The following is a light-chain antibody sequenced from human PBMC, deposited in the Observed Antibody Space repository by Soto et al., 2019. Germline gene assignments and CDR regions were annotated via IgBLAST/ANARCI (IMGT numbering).Light chain of an antibody. CDR1: NSNIGGNT. Sequence: QSVLTQPPSASGTPGQRVTISCSGSNSNIGGNTVDWYQQLPGTAPKLLIYSNTHRTAGVPDRFSGSTSATSASLAISGLHSEDEADYYCATWDDSLNGWVFGGGTKLTVL. J-gene: IGLJ3*02. V-gene: IGLV1-44*01. CDR2: SNT. CDR3: ATWDDSLNGWV.